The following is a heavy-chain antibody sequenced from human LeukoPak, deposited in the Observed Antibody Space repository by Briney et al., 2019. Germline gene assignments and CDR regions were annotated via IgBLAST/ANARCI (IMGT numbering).Heavy chain of an antibody. CDR3: AKDHETYYYDRSGYYY. CDR2: ISGSGGST. J-gene: IGHJ4*02. Sequence: PGGSLRLSCAASGFTFSSYAMSWVRQAPGRGLEWVSAISGSGGSTYYADSVKGRFTISRDNSKNTLYLQMNSLRAEDTAVYYCAKDHETYYYDRSGYYYWGQGTLVTVSS. D-gene: IGHD3-22*01. V-gene: IGHV3-23*01. CDR1: GFTFSSYA.